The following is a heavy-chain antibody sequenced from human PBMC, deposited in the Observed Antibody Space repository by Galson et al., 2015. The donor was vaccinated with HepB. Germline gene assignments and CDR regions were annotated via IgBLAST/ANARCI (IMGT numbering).Heavy chain of an antibody. J-gene: IGHJ6*04. V-gene: IGHV3-30*04. CDR1: GFTFSSYA. Sequence: SLRLSCAASGFTFSSYAMHWVRQAPGKGLEWVAVISYDGSHKYFADSVKGRFTISRDNSKNTLYLQMNSLRAEDTAVYYCASSDYYYYYGMGVWGKGTTVIVSS. CDR2: ISYDGSHK. D-gene: IGHD3-10*01. CDR3: ASSDYYYYYGMGV.